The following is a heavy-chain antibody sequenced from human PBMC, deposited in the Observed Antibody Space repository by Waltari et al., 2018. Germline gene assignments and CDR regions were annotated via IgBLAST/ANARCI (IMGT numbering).Heavy chain of an antibody. Sequence: EVQLLESGGGLVQPGGSLRLSCAASGFTFSSYAMSWVRQAPGKGLEWVSAISGSGGSTYYADSVKGRFTISRDNSKNTLYLQMNSLRAEDTAVYYCAGIRGYCSGGSCPRVHFDYWGQGTLVTVSS. CDR3: AGIRGYCSGGSCPRVHFDY. V-gene: IGHV3-23*01. CDR1: GFTFSSYA. CDR2: ISGSGGST. D-gene: IGHD2-15*01. J-gene: IGHJ4*02.